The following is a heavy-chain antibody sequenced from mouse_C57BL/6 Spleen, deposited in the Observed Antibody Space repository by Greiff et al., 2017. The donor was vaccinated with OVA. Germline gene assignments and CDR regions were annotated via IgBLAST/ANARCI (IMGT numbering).Heavy chain of an antibody. D-gene: IGHD2-3*01. V-gene: IGHV5-16*01. CDR1: GFTFSDYY. CDR2: INYDGSST. J-gene: IGHJ1*03. Sequence: EVQLVESEGGLVQPGSSMKLSCTASGFTFSDYYMAWVRQVPEKGLEWVANINYDGSSTYYLDSLKSRFIISRDNAKNILYLQMSSLKSEDTATYYCARGMVYWYFDVWGTGTTVTVSS. CDR3: ARGMVYWYFDV.